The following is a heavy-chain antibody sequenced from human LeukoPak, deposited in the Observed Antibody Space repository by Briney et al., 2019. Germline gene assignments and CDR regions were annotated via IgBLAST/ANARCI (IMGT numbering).Heavy chain of an antibody. D-gene: IGHD2-15*01. CDR2: ISGSGGST. V-gene: IGHV3-23*01. CDR1: GFTFSSYS. CDR3: AKGVGYCSGGSCQQFDY. J-gene: IGHJ4*02. Sequence: PGGSLRLSCAASGFTFSSYSMNWARQAPGKGLKWVSAISGSGGSTYYADSVKGRITISRDNSKNTLYLQMNSLRAEDTAVYYCAKGVGYCSGGSCQQFDYWGQGTLVTVSS.